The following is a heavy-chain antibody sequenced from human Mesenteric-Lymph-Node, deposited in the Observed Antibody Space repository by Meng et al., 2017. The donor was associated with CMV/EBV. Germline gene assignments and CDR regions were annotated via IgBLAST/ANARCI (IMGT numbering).Heavy chain of an antibody. CDR2: VDKEGRR. J-gene: IGHJ4*01. CDR3: VTGGVDYNGYYGYFDF. Sequence: EWGRSGETQGKGREWIGSVDKEGRRYKKKELKSRDTISLEMSKNQFSLKMTSVTAADTAIYYCVTGGVDYNGYYGYFDFWGHGTLVTVSS. V-gene: IGHV4-39*01. D-gene: IGHD3-22*01. CDR1: E.